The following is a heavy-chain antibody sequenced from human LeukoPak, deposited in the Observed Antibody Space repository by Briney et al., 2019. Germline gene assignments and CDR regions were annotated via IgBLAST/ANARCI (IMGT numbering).Heavy chain of an antibody. CDR3: ARHLPYSSSWTNAFDI. J-gene: IGHJ3*02. D-gene: IGHD6-13*01. CDR1: GGSISSSSYY. V-gene: IGHV4-39*01. CDR2: IYYSGST. Sequence: ASETLSLTCTVSGGSISSSSYYWGWIRQPPGKGLEWIGSIYYSGSTYYNPSLKSRVTISVDTSKNQFSLKLSSVTAADTAVYYCARHLPYSSSWTNAFDIWGQGTMVTVSS.